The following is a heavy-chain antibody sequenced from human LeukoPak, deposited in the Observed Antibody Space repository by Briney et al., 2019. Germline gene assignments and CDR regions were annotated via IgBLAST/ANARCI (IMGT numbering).Heavy chain of an antibody. D-gene: IGHD6-6*01. V-gene: IGHV3-11*04. CDR1: GFTFSDYY. CDR2: ISSSGSTI. J-gene: IGHJ4*02. CDR3: AREPSTIAARLFDY. Sequence: GGSLRLSCAASGFTFSDYYMSWIRQAPGKGLEWVSYISSSGSTIYYADSVKGRFTISRDNAKNTLYLQLNSLRAEDTAVYYCAREPSTIAARLFDYWGQGTLVTVSS.